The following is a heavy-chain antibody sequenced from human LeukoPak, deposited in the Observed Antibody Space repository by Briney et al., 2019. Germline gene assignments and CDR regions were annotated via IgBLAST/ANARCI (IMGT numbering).Heavy chain of an antibody. CDR3: ASGYDSSGYSYASDI. Sequence: SVKVSCKASGGTFSSYAISWVRQAPGQGLEWMGRIIPILGIANYAQKFQGRVTITADRSTSTAYMELSSLRSEDTAVYYCASGYDSSGYSYASDIWGQGTMVTVPS. D-gene: IGHD3-22*01. CDR1: GGTFSSYA. J-gene: IGHJ3*02. V-gene: IGHV1-69*04. CDR2: IIPILGIA.